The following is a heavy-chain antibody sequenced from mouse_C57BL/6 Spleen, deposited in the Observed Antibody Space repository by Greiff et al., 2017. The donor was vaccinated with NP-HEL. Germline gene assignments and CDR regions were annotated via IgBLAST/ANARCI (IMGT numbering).Heavy chain of an antibody. J-gene: IGHJ3*01. CDR3: TRGHYYGSSYGFAY. Sequence: QVQLQQSGAELVRPGASVTLSCKASGYKFTDYEMHWVKQTPVHGLEWIGAIDPETGGTAYNQKFKGKAILTADKSSSTAYMELRSLTSEDSAVYYCTRGHYYGSSYGFAYWGQGTLVTVSA. CDR1: GYKFTDYE. V-gene: IGHV1-15*01. CDR2: IDPETGGT. D-gene: IGHD1-1*01.